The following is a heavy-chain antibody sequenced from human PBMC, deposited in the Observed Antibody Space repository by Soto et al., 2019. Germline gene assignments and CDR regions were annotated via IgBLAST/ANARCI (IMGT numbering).Heavy chain of an antibody. D-gene: IGHD2-21*01. V-gene: IGHV3-33*01. J-gene: IGHJ4*02. CDR2: IYYHGSKK. Sequence: GGSLRLSCAASGFTFSNYGMHWVRQAPGKGLEWVAVIYYHGSKKYYADSVKGRFTISRDNSKNTLYLQMNTLRAEDTAVYYYARDIRSTYFDYWGQGTLVTVPS. CDR1: GFTFSNYG. CDR3: ARDIRSTYFDY.